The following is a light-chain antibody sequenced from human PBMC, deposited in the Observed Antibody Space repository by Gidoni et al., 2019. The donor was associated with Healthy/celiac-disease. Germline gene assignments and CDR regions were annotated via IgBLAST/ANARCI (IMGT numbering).Light chain of an antibody. CDR2: EVS. V-gene: IGLV2-14*01. J-gene: IGLJ3*02. CDR3: SSYTSSSSWV. CDR1: SSDVGGYNY. Sequence: QSALTPPASVSGSPGQSITISCTGTSSDVGGYNYDSWYQQHPGKAPELIIYEVSNRPSGVSNRFYGSKSGNTASLTIYGLQAEDEADYYCSSYTSSSSWVFGGGTKLTVL.